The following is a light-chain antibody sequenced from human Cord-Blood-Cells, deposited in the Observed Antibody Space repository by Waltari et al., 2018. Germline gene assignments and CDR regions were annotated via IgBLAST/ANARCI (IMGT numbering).Light chain of an antibody. J-gene: IGLJ1*01. CDR3: SSYAGSNNYV. Sequence: QSALTQPPSAYGSTGQSVTISCTRTSSDVGGYNYVSLYQQHPGKAPKSMIYEVSKRPSGVPDRFSCSKSGNTASLTVSGLQAEDEADYYCSSYAGSNNYVFGTGTKVTVL. V-gene: IGLV2-8*01. CDR2: EVS. CDR1: SSDVGGYNY.